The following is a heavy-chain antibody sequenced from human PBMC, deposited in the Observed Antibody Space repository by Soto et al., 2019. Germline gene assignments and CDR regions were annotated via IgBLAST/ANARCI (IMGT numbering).Heavy chain of an antibody. CDR1: GYTFTSYA. Sequence: ASVKVSCKASGYTFTSYAMHWVRQAPGQRLEWMGWINAGNGNTKYSQKFQGRVTITRDTSASTAYMELSSLRSEDTAVYYCARDRQPLLSYYFDYWGQGTLVTVSS. V-gene: IGHV1-3*01. CDR2: INAGNGNT. CDR3: ARDRQPLLSYYFDY. D-gene: IGHD2-21*02. J-gene: IGHJ4*02.